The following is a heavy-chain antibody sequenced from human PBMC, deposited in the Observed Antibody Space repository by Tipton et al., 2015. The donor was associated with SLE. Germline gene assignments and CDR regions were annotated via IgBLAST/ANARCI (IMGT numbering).Heavy chain of an antibody. V-gene: IGHV3-49*04. CDR2: IRSKAYGGTT. Sequence: SLRLSCTGFGFTFGDYAMSWVRQAPGKGLEWVSFIRSKAYGGTTEYAASVKGRFTTSRDDSKSIAYLQMNSLKTEDTAVYYCSRDRSRYSSGDYFDYWGQGTLVTVSS. D-gene: IGHD6-19*01. J-gene: IGHJ4*02. CDR1: GFTFGDYA. CDR3: SRDRSRYSSGDYFDY.